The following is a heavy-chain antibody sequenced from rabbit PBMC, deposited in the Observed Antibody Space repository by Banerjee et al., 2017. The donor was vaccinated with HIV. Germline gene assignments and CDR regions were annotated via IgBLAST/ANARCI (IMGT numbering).Heavy chain of an antibody. CDR3: ARAGVYAGSSSYTGFDFNL. V-gene: IGHV1S43*01. J-gene: IGHJ4*01. Sequence: QSLEESGGDLVKPGASLTLTCTASGFDFSSNAMYWVRQAPGRGLELIACIYTTSGSTWYASWVNGRFTISRSTSLNTVDLKMTSLTAADTATYFCARAGVYAGSSSYTGFDFNLWGPGTLVTVS. D-gene: IGHD8-1*01. CDR1: GFDFSSNA. CDR2: IYTTSGST.